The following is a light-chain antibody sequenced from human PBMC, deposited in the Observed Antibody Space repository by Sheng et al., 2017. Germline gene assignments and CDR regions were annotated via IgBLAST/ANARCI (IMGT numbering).Light chain of an antibody. CDR2: DDS. V-gene: IGLV3-21*02. Sequence: SYELTQPPSVSVAPGETARITCGGSNIGSETVHWYQQKPGQAPVLVVYDDSDRPSGIPERFSGSNSGNTATLTISRVEAGDEADYYCQVWDSSSDHHVVFGGRTNLTVL. CDR1: NIGSET. CDR3: QVWDSSSDHHVV. J-gene: IGLJ2*01.